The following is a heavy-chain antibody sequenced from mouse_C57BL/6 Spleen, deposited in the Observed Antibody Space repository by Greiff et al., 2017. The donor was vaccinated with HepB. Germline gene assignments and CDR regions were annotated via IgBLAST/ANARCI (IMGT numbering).Heavy chain of an antibody. Sequence: EVQGVESGGGLVQPGGSMKLSCAASGFTFSDAWMDWVRQSPEKGLEWVAEIRNKANNHATYYAESVKGRFTISRDDSKSSVYLQMNSLRAEDTGIYYCTRPGTAQATGDYWGQGTSVTVSS. D-gene: IGHD3-2*02. V-gene: IGHV6-6*01. CDR1: GFTFSDAW. J-gene: IGHJ4*01. CDR3: TRPGTAQATGDY. CDR2: IRNKANNHAT.